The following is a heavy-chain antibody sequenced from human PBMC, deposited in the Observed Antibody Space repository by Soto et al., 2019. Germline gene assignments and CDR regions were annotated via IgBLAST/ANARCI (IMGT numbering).Heavy chain of an antibody. CDR2: IYYSGST. J-gene: IGHJ6*02. V-gene: IGHV4-39*01. D-gene: IGHD4-4*01. CDR3: ASTARRGYYSNYYYYGMDV. CDR1: GGSISSSSYY. Sequence: QLQLQESGPGLVKPSETLSLTCTVSGGSISSSSYYWGWIRQPPGKGLEWIGSIYYSGSTYYNPSLKSRVTISVDTSKNQFSLKLSSVTAADTAVYYCASTARRGYYSNYYYYGMDVWGQGTTVTVSS.